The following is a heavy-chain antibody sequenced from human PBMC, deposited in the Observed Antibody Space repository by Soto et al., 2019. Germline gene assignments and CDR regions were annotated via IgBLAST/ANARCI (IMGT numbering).Heavy chain of an antibody. CDR3: ARGRYDYVWGSFPPFDY. J-gene: IGHJ4*02. V-gene: IGHV4-30-2*01. CDR1: GDSISNGSYS. D-gene: IGHD3-16*01. Sequence: QLQLQESGSGLVRPSQTLSLTCAVSGDSISNGSYSWSWIRQAPGKGLEWIGYIFHSGNTYYNPSLKRRVTISVDRSKNAFSLKLSSVTAADTAVYYCARGRYDYVWGSFPPFDYWGQGTLVTVSS. CDR2: IFHSGNT.